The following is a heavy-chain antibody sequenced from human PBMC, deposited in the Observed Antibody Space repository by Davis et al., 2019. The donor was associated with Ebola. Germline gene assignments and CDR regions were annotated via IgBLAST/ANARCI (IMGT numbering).Heavy chain of an antibody. CDR3: AKDTSNIWFDI. Sequence: GESLKISCAASGFVFSNYVMSWVRQAPGKGLEWVSTLGTSADTYYADSVKGRFTISRDNSKNTLYLRMNGLRVEDTAIYYCAKDTSNIWFDIWGQGTMVTVSS. CDR2: LGTSADT. D-gene: IGHD1-26*01. V-gene: IGHV3-23*01. CDR1: GFVFSNYV. J-gene: IGHJ3*02.